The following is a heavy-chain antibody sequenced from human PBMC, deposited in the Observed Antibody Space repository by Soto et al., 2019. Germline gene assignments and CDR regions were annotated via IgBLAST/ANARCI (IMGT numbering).Heavy chain of an antibody. J-gene: IGHJ4*02. CDR1: GFTFSSYG. D-gene: IGHD6-19*01. Sequence: GGSLRLSCAESGFTFSSYGMHWVRQAPGKGLEWVAVIWYDGSNKYYADSVKGRFTISRDNAKNSLYLQMNSLRAEDTAVYYCARENEQWVAADNWGQGTLVTVSS. V-gene: IGHV3-33*01. CDR3: ARENEQWVAADN. CDR2: IWYDGSNK.